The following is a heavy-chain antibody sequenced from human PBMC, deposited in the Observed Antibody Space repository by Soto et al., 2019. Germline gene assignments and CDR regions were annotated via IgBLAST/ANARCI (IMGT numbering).Heavy chain of an antibody. CDR3: ASGGSYYRLGPTSFDY. Sequence: SETLSLTCAVYGGSFSGYYWSWIRQPPGKGLEWIGEINHSGSTNYNPSLKSRVTISVDTSKNQFSLKLSSVTAADTAVYYCASGGSYYRLGPTSFDYWGQGTLVTVSS. D-gene: IGHD1-26*01. V-gene: IGHV4-34*01. CDR1: GGSFSGYY. J-gene: IGHJ4*02. CDR2: INHSGST.